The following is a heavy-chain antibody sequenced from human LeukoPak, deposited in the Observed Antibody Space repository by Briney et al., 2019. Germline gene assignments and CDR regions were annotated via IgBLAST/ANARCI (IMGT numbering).Heavy chain of an antibody. CDR1: GGTFSSYA. CDR3: ARGRGYTYCSSTSCYPADAFDI. D-gene: IGHD2-2*01. Sequence: SVKVSCKASGGTFSSYAISWVRQAPGQGLEWMGGIIPIFGTANYAQKFQGRVTITTDESTSTAYMELSSLRSEDTAVYYCARGRGYTYCSSTSCYPADAFDIWGQGTMVTVSS. J-gene: IGHJ3*02. CDR2: IIPIFGTA. V-gene: IGHV1-69*05.